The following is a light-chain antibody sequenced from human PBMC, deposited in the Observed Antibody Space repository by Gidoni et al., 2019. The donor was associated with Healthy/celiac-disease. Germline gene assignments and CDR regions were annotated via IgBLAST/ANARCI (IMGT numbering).Light chain of an antibody. V-gene: IGLV3-1*01. CDR2: QDS. CDR1: KLGDKY. CDR3: QAWDSSTKWV. Sequence: SYELTQPPSVSVSPGQTASITCSGDKLGDKYACWYQPKPGQSPVLVIYQDSKRPSGIPERFSGSNSGNTATLTISGTQAMDEADYYCQAWDSSTKWVFGGGTKLTVL. J-gene: IGLJ3*02.